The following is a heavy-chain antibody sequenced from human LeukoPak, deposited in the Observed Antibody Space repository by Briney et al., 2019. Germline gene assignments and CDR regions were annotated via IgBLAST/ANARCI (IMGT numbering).Heavy chain of an antibody. CDR3: VKPTLMTTQLWGPSDY. CDR2: ITSNGGRT. CDR1: GFTFSTYP. V-gene: IGHV3-64D*06. D-gene: IGHD5-18*01. Sequence: PGRSLRLSCAASGFTFSTYPMHWVRQAPGKGLEYVSAITSNGGRTYYADSVKGRFTISRDNSKNTLYLQMSSLRAEDTAVYYCVKPTLMTTQLWGPSDYWGQGTLVTVSS. J-gene: IGHJ4*02.